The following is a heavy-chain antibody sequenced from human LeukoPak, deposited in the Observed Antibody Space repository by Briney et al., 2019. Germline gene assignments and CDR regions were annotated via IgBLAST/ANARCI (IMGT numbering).Heavy chain of an antibody. CDR2: GYYSGST. Sequence: SETLSLTCTVSGGSIRSYYWGWIRQPPGKGLEWIGSGYYSGSTYYNPSLKSRVTISVDTSKNQFSLKLSSVTAADTAVYYCARHRSVAGQDYFDYWGQGTLVTVSS. V-gene: IGHV4-39*01. CDR3: ARHRSVAGQDYFDY. D-gene: IGHD6-19*01. CDR1: GGSIRSYY. J-gene: IGHJ4*02.